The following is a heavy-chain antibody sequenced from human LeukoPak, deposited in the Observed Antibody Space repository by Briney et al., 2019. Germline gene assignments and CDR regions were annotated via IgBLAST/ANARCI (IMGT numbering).Heavy chain of an antibody. D-gene: IGHD3-22*01. J-gene: IGHJ5*02. Sequence: WETLSLTCAVYGGSFSGYYWSWIRQPPGKGLEWIGEINHSGSTNYNPSLKSRVTISVDTSKNQFSLKLSSVTAADTAVYYCARFDYYDSSGYQFGWFDPWGQGTLVTVSS. CDR1: GGSFSGYY. V-gene: IGHV4-34*01. CDR3: ARFDYYDSSGYQFGWFDP. CDR2: INHSGST.